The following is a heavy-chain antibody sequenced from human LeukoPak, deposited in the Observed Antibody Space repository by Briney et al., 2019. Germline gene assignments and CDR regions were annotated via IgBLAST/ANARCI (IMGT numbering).Heavy chain of an antibody. D-gene: IGHD6-19*01. V-gene: IGHV4-39*01. Sequence: SETLSLTCTVSGASISSSDYYWGWIRQPPGKGLEWIGSIYYSGSTYYNPSLKSRVTISVDTSKNQFSLKLSSVTAADTAVYYCARQERAVGRYFDYWGQGTLVTVSS. CDR2: IYYSGST. CDR3: ARQERAVGRYFDY. J-gene: IGHJ4*02. CDR1: GASISSSDYY.